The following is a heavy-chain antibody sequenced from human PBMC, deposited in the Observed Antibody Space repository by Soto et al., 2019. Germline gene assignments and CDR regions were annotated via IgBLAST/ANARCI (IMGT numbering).Heavy chain of an antibody. V-gene: IGHV4-59*01. J-gene: IGHJ5*02. Sequence: QVQLQESGPGLVEPSETLSLTCTVSGGSISNYYWSWIRQPPGKGLEWIGYVADMGVTNYNPSLKSRVTISVDMSRNQISLKMTSVSAADTAVYYCARDTYYQSSGYFEDWFDPWGQGTLVTVSS. CDR2: VADMGVT. CDR1: GGSISNYY. D-gene: IGHD3-9*01. CDR3: ARDTYYQSSGYFEDWFDP.